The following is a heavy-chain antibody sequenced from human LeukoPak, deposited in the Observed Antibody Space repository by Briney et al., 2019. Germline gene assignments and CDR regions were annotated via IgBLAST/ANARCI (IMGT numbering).Heavy chain of an antibody. Sequence: SETLSLTCTVSDGFISSSSYYWGWIRQPPGKGLEWIGEINHSGSTNYNPSLKSRVTISVDTSKNQFSLKLSSVTAADTAVYYCARLNWNYYYYYGMDVWGQGTTVTVSS. CDR3: ARLNWNYYYYYGMDV. CDR1: DGFISSSSYY. V-gene: IGHV4-39*07. J-gene: IGHJ6*02. CDR2: INHSGST. D-gene: IGHD1-1*01.